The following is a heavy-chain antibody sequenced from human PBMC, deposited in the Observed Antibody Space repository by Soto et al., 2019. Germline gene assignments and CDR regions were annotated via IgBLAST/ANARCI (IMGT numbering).Heavy chain of an antibody. Sequence: QLQLQESGPGLVKPSETLSLTCTVSGGSISSSSYYWGWIRQPPGKGLVWIGSIYYSGSTYYNPSLKSRVTISVDTSKNQFSLKLSSVTAADTAVYYCARLSSDWYFDLWGRGTLVTVSS. CDR1: GGSISSSSYY. CDR3: ARLSSDWYFDL. V-gene: IGHV4-39*01. CDR2: IYYSGST. J-gene: IGHJ2*01.